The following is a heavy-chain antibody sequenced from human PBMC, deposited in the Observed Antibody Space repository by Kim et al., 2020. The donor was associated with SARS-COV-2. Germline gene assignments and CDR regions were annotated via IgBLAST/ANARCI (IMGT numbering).Heavy chain of an antibody. D-gene: IGHD3-3*01. Sequence: QKFQGRGTITRDTSASTAYMELSSLRSEDTAVYYCARAGGGSFWSGYGYWGQGTLVTVSS. CDR3: ARAGGGSFWSGYGY. V-gene: IGHV1-3*01. J-gene: IGHJ4*02.